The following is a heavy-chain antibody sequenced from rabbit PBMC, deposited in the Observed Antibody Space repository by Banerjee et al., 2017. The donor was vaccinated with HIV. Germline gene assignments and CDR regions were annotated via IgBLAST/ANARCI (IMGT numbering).Heavy chain of an antibody. CDR1: GFSFSNNYV. D-gene: IGHD2-1*01. CDR2: IYISSGST. V-gene: IGHV1S40*01. Sequence: QSLEESGGDLVQPGASLTLTCTASGFSFSNNYVMCWVRQAPGKGLEWIGCIYISSGSTWYASWAIGRFTISKASSTTVTLQMTSLTAADTATYFCARWGYGDYNDANLWGQGTLVTVS. J-gene: IGHJ4*01. CDR3: ARWGYGDYNDANL.